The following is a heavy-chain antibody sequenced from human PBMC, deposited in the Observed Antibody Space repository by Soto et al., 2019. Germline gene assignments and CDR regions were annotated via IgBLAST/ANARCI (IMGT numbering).Heavy chain of an antibody. CDR3: ARLSYYGSGSFQILYYYYGMDV. V-gene: IGHV1-18*01. CDR1: GYTFTRHG. CDR2: ISVYNGNT. J-gene: IGHJ6*02. Sequence: ASVKVSCKASGYTFTRHGISWVRQAPGQGLEWMGWISVYNGNTNYAQKLQGRVTMTTDTSTSTAYMEVRSLRSDDTAVYYCARLSYYGSGSFQILYYYYGMDVWGQGTTVTVSS. D-gene: IGHD3-10*01.